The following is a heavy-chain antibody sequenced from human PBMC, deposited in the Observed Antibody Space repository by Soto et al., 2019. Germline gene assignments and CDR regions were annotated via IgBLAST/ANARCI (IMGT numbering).Heavy chain of an antibody. Sequence: QVQLVESGGGVVQPGRSLRLSCAASGFIFSDYGMHWVRQAPGKGLEWVTLMSYDGSKEYYADSVKGRFTISRDNSKNTHDLQMNSLSAEDSAVYYCAKDGRTAAFDYWGQGTLVIVSS. CDR2: MSYDGSKE. D-gene: IGHD6-13*01. J-gene: IGHJ4*02. CDR1: GFIFSDYG. V-gene: IGHV3-30*18. CDR3: AKDGRTAAFDY.